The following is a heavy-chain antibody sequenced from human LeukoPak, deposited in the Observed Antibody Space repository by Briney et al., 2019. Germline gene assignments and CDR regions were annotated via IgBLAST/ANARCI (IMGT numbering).Heavy chain of an antibody. D-gene: IGHD2-15*01. CDR1: GFTFSSYA. J-gene: IGHJ5*02. Sequence: GGSLRLSCAASGFTFSSYAMSWVRQAPGKGLEWVSAISGSGGSTYYADSVKGRFTISRDNSKNTLYLQMNSLRSDDTAIYYCARGEDIVVYYRNNWFDPWGQGTLVTVSS. CDR3: ARGEDIVVYYRNNWFDP. CDR2: ISGSGGST. V-gene: IGHV3-23*01.